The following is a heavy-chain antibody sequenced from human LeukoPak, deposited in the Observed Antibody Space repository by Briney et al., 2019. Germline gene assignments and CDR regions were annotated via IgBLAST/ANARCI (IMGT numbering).Heavy chain of an antibody. V-gene: IGHV1-24*01. D-gene: IGHD2-21*02. CDR2: FDPEDGET. J-gene: IGHJ4*02. Sequence: ASVKVSCKVSGYTLTELSMHWVRQAPGKGLEWMGGFDPEDGETIYAQKFQGRVTMTEDTSTDTAYMELSSLRSEDTAVYYCATAYRGGDCYSSFDYWGQGTLVTVSS. CDR1: GYTLTELS. CDR3: ATAYRGGDCYSSFDY.